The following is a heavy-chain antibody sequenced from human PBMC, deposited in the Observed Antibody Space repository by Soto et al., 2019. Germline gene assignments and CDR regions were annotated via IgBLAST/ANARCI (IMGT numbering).Heavy chain of an antibody. J-gene: IGHJ1*01. V-gene: IGHV3-33*01. Sequence: QVQLVXSGGGVVQPGXSLXLSCAASGFTFSSYGMHWVRQAPGKGLEWVAVIWYDGSKKYYVDSVKGRFTXSXXXXXXXXXXXXXXXRAEDTAXYYCXLGXGGDCYRYFQHWGQGX. CDR3: XLGXGGDCYRYFQH. D-gene: IGHD2-21*02. CDR1: GFTFSSYG. CDR2: IWYDGSKK.